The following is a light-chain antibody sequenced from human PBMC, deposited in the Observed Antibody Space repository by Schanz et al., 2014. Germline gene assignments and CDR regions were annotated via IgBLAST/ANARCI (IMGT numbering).Light chain of an antibody. J-gene: IGLJ3*02. Sequence: SALTQPRSVSGSPGQSVTLSCTGVSSDAGGFTYVSWYQQLPGKAPKLMIYDVSKRPSGVPDRFSGSKSGNTASLTVSGLQAEDEADYYCATWDDGLTARVFGGGTKLTVL. CDR3: ATWDDGLTARV. CDR1: SSDAGGFTY. CDR2: DVS. V-gene: IGLV2-11*01.